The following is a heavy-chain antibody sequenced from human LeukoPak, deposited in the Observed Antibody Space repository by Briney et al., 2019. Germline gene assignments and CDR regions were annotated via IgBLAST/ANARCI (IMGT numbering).Heavy chain of an antibody. CDR3: AKSALRFLEWLDTYYFDY. V-gene: IGHV3-23*01. D-gene: IGHD3-3*01. CDR1: GFTFSSYA. J-gene: IGHJ4*02. CDR2: ISGSGGST. Sequence: GGSLRLSCAASGFTFSSYATSWVRQAPGKGLEWVSAISGSGGSTYYADSVKGRFTISRDNSKNTLYLQMNSLRAEDTAVYYCAKSALRFLEWLDTYYFDYWGQGTLVTVSS.